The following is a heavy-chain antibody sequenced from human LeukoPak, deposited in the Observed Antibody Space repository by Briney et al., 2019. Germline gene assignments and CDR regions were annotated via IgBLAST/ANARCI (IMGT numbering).Heavy chain of an antibody. CDR1: GASISSGSNY. J-gene: IGHJ4*02. D-gene: IGHD3-22*01. CDR3: ASSPWYYYDSSGYQKPGGYFDY. CDR2: IYSSGST. Sequence: PSETLSLTCSVSGASISSGSNYWGWIRQPPGKTLEWIGSIYSSGSTYYNPSLKSRVIIIIDTPKNHFSLTLSSVTAADTAVYYCASSPWYYYDSSGYQKPGGYFDYWGQGTLVTVSS. V-gene: IGHV4-39*07.